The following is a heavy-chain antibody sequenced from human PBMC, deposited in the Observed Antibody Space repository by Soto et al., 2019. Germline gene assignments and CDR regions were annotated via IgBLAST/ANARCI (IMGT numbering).Heavy chain of an antibody. J-gene: IGHJ4*02. CDR2: INYSGGT. CDR1: GGSISTYY. D-gene: IGHD3-22*01. Sequence: SETLSLTCTVSGGSISTYYWSWIRQPPGKGLEWIGFINYSGGTNYNPSLRSRVTISIDTSKNQFSLKLSSVTAADTAVYYCARDNGREQYYDSSGYWYYFDYWGQGTLVTVSS. CDR3: ARDNGREQYYDSSGYWYYFDY. V-gene: IGHV4-59*01.